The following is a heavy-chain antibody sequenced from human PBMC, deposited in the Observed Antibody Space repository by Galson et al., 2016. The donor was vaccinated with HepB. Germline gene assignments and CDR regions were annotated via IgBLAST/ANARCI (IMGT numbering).Heavy chain of an antibody. Sequence: SLRLSCAASGFTFDDYAMHWVRQAPGKGLEWVSGIRWNSGSIDYADSVKGRFTISRDNAKSSLYLQMNSLRAEDTALYYWTKDSLSCTKGFCYNSTGGLDAWGQGTTVTVS. CDR1: GFTFDDYA. J-gene: IGHJ6*02. CDR2: IRWNSGSI. CDR3: TKDSLSCTKGFCYNSTGGLDA. V-gene: IGHV3-9*01. D-gene: IGHD2-8*01.